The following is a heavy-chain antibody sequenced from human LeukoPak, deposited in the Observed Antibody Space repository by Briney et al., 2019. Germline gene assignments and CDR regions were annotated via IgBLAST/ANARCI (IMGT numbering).Heavy chain of an antibody. CDR1: GGSIRNYY. Sequence: SETLSLTCTVSGGSIRNYYWTWIRQPPGKGLEWIGYRYYSGSTNYNPSLQSRVSMSIDTSKNQFSLNLSSVTAADTAVYYCARLAYSSGSYYFDYWGQGTLVTVSS. J-gene: IGHJ4*02. D-gene: IGHD6-19*01. CDR3: ARLAYSSGSYYFDY. V-gene: IGHV4-59*12. CDR2: RYYSGST.